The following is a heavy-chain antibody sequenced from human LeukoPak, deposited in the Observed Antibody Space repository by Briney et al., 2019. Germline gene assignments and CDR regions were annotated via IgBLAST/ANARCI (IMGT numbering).Heavy chain of an antibody. D-gene: IGHD6-13*01. CDR1: GGSIKTYY. CDR2: FYSSVST. CDR3: VREKLYTSSWGFQH. J-gene: IGHJ1*01. Sequence: SETLSLTCAVSGGSIKTYYWSWIRQSAGTGLEWIGRFYSSVSTTYNPSLKGRVTMSVDTSNNLFFLNLTSVTAADTAVYFCVREKLYTSSWGFQHWGQGTLVSVSS. V-gene: IGHV4-4*07.